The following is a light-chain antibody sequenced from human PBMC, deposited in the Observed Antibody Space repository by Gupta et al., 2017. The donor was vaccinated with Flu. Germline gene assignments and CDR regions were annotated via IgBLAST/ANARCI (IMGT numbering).Light chain of an antibody. CDR3: QHYNNWPPWT. V-gene: IGKV3-15*01. CDR1: QSINNN. J-gene: IGKJ1*01. Sequence: EIVMTQSPATLSVSPGERATLSCRASQSINNNLAWYQQKPGRAPRLLIYDASTRATGIPARFSGSGSGTEFSLTIRRLQSEDFAVYYCQHYNNWPPWTFGQGTKVELK. CDR2: DAS.